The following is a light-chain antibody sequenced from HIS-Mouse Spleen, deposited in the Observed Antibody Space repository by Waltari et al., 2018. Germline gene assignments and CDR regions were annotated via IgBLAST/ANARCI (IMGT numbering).Light chain of an antibody. Sequence: QSALTQPPSVSGSPGQSVTISCTGTSSYVGSYNRVSWYQQPPGTAPKLMIYQVSTRPSGVPDRFSGSKSGNTASLTISGLQAEDEADYYCSLYTSSSTLVFGGGTKLTVL. CDR1: SSYVGSYNR. CDR2: QVS. J-gene: IGLJ2*01. CDR3: SLYTSSSTLV. V-gene: IGLV2-18*01.